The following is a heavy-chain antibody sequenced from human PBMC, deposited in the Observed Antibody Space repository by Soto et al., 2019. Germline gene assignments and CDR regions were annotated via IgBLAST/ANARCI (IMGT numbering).Heavy chain of an antibody. J-gene: IGHJ5*02. D-gene: IGHD6-6*01. CDR3: ASAPNPYSSSSGWFDP. V-gene: IGHV1-2*02. CDR1: GYTFTGYY. Sequence: GASVKVSCKASGYTFTGYYMHWVRQAPGQGLEWMGWINPNSGGTNYAQKFQGRVTMTRDTSISTAYMELSRLRSDDTAVYYCASAPNPYSSSSGWFDPWGQGTLVTVYS. CDR2: INPNSGGT.